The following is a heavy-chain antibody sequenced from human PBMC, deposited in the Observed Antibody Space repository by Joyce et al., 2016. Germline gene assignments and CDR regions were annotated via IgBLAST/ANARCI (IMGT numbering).Heavy chain of an antibody. CDR3: ARGGISYYYAMDV. CDR2: ISGTSYYI. Sequence: QLVESGGDVVKPGGSLRLSCEASGSTFSSSSMSWFRQAPGKGLEWVAAISGTSYYIFHAETVRGRFTVSRDNAKKTLYLQMNSLRAEDSAVFYCARGGISYYYAMDVWGQGTTVTVSS. J-gene: IGHJ6*02. D-gene: IGHD3-16*01. CDR1: GSTFSSSS. V-gene: IGHV3-21*01.